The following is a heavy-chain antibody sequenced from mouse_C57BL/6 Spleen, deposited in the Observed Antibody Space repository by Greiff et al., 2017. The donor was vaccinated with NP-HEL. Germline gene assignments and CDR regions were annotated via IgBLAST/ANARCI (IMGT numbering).Heavy chain of an antibody. Sequence: QVQLQQPGAELVKPGASVKVSCKASGYTFTSYWMHWVKQRPGQGLEWIGRIHPSDSDTNYNQKFKGKATLTVDKSSSTAHMQLSSLTSEDSAVYYCAITYDDYDVYFDVWGTGTTVTVSS. CDR3: AITYDDYDVYFDV. CDR2: IHPSDSDT. J-gene: IGHJ1*03. D-gene: IGHD2-4*01. V-gene: IGHV1-74*01. CDR1: GYTFTSYW.